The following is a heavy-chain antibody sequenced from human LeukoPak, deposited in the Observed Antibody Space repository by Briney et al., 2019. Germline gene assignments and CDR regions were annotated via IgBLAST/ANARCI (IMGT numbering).Heavy chain of an antibody. CDR3: ARERQLDDYYYYYMDV. J-gene: IGHJ6*03. V-gene: IGHV3-7*01. Sequence: PGGSLRLSCAASGFTFSSYWMSWVRQAPGKGLEWVANIKQDGSEKYYVDSVKGRFTISRDNAKNSLYLQMNSLRAEDTAVYYCARERQLDDYYYYYMDVWGKGTTVTVSS. CDR2: IKQDGSEK. D-gene: IGHD6-13*01. CDR1: GFTFSSYW.